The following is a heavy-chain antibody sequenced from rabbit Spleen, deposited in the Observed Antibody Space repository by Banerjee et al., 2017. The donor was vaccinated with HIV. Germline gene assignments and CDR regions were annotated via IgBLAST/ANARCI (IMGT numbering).Heavy chain of an antibody. D-gene: IGHD1-1*01. Sequence: QEQLVESGGGLVQPGGSLKFSWAFSGLDISKNEVTWVRQAPGKGLEWIGYIDPIFGVSYYATWVNGRFTISSHDAQNTLYLQLSSLTAADTATYFCVRARPYPFVLWGQGTLVTVS. CDR3: VRARPYPFVL. CDR1: GLDISKNE. CDR2: IDPIFGVS. V-gene: IGHV1S47*01. J-gene: IGHJ4*01.